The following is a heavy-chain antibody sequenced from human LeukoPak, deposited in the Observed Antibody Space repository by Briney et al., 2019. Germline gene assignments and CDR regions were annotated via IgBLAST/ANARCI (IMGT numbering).Heavy chain of an antibody. CDR1: GFTFSSYW. CDR2: INSDGSST. V-gene: IGHV3-74*01. J-gene: IGHJ5*02. D-gene: IGHD6-13*01. CDR3: AKDLFGGSWYSLNGFDP. Sequence: TGGSLRLSCAASGFTFSSYWMHWVRQAPGKGLVWVSRINSDGSSTSYADSVKDRFTISRDNAKNTLYLQMNSLRAEDTAVYYCAKDLFGGSWYSLNGFDPWGQGTLVTVSS.